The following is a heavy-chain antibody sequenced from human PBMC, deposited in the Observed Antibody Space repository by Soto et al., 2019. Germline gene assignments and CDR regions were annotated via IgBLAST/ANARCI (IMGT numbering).Heavy chain of an antibody. D-gene: IGHD3-22*01. Sequence: ASVTVSCKASGYTFTSYGISWVRQAPGQGLEWMGWISAYNGNTNYAQKLQGRVTMTTDTSTSTAYMELRSLRSDDTAVYYCAKGGYYYDSRGWAFDIWGQGTMVTVSS. CDR2: ISAYNGNT. CDR3: AKGGYYYDSRGWAFDI. V-gene: IGHV1-18*01. CDR1: GYTFTSYG. J-gene: IGHJ3*02.